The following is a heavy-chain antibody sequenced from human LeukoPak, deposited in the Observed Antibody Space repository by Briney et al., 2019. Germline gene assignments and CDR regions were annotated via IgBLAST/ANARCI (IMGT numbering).Heavy chain of an antibody. CDR1: GFTFSGSA. D-gene: IGHD3-10*01. J-gene: IGHJ4*02. CDR2: IKQDGSEK. Sequence: GGSLRLSCAASGFTFSGSAMHWVRQAPGKGLEWVANIKQDGSEKYYVDSVKGRFTISRDNAKNSLSLQVNSLRVEDTAVYYCAKLAKYFYGSETYYFFEHWGQGTPVTASS. V-gene: IGHV3-7*01. CDR3: AKLAKYFYGSETYYFFEH.